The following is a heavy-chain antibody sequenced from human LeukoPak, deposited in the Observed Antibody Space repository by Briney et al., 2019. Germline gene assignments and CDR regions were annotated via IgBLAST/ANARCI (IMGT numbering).Heavy chain of an antibody. D-gene: IGHD2-2*01. CDR2: ISSSSSYI. CDR3: ATRASDSYCRSTTCYHYYGMDV. Sequence: GGSLRLSCAASGFTFSSYSMNWVRQAPGKGLEWVSSISSSSSYIYYADSVKGRFTISRDNAKNSLYLQMNSLRAEDTAVYYCATRASDSYCRSTTCYHYYGMDVWGQGTTVTVSS. J-gene: IGHJ6*02. V-gene: IGHV3-21*01. CDR1: GFTFSSYS.